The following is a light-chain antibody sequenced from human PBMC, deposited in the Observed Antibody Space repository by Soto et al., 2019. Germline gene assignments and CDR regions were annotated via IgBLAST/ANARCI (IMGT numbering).Light chain of an antibody. J-gene: IGKJ4*01. CDR3: QQRSDWPLT. CDR1: QSVRSQ. CDR2: DAS. Sequence: EIVLTQSPATLSLSPGERATLSCRASQSVRSQLAWYQQKPGQAPRLLIYDASNRASGIPARFRGSGSGQDFTLTISSLEPEDFAVYYCQQRSDWPLTFGGGTKVEIK. V-gene: IGKV3-11*01.